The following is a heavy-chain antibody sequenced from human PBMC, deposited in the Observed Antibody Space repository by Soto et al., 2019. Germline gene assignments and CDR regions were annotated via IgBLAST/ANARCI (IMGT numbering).Heavy chain of an antibody. CDR2: ISGSGGST. V-gene: IGHV3-23*01. J-gene: IGHJ4*02. D-gene: IGHD2-15*01. CDR1: GFMFSGYA. CDR3: AKDCQSSSDSCYRVDY. Sequence: GGSLRLSCAASGFMFSGYAMSWVRQAPGKGLEWVSGISGSGGSTYYADSVKGRFTISRDNSRNTLYLQMNSLRGEDTAVYYCAKDCQSSSDSCYRVDYWGQGSLVTVSS.